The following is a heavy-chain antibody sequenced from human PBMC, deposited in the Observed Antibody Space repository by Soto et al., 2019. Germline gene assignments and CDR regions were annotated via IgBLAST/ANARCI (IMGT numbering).Heavy chain of an antibody. CDR1: GFTFDDYA. CDR2: ISWNSGSI. D-gene: IGHD3-10*01. J-gene: IGHJ6*03. V-gene: IGHV3-9*01. CDR3: AKVSEAFYSNYYMDA. Sequence: EVQLVESGGGLVQPGRSLRLSCAASGFTFDDYAMHWVRQAPGKGLEWVSGISWNSGSIGYADSVKGRFTISRDNAKNSLYLQMNGLRAEDTALYYCAKVSEAFYSNYYMDAWGKGTTVTVPS.